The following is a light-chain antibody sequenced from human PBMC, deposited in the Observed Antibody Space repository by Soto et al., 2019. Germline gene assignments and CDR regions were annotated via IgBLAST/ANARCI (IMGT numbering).Light chain of an antibody. CDR3: SSYTSSGTLVV. CDR1: SSDVGGYNY. V-gene: IGLV2-14*01. J-gene: IGLJ2*01. CDR2: DVS. Sequence: QSVLTQSASVSGSPGQSITISCTGTSSDVGGYNYVSWYQQHPGKAPKLMIYDVSNRPSGVSNRFSGSKSGNTASLTISGRQPEDEADYYCSSYTSSGTLVVFGGGTKLTVL.